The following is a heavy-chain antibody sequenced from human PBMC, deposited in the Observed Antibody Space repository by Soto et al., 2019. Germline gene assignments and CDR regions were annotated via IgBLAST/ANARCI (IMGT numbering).Heavy chain of an antibody. J-gene: IGHJ6*02. CDR2: MYNTGST. CDR3: ARDLWGYCGTDCYPLDV. V-gene: IGHV4-59*01. Sequence: QVQLQESGPGLVKPSETLSLTCTVSGGSISGYYWSWIRQPPGKGLEWIGYMYNTGSTVYNPSFNSRVTISVDTSKNQFSLKLNSVTAADTAVYYCARDLWGYCGTDCYPLDVWGQGNTVTVSS. D-gene: IGHD2-21*02. CDR1: GGSISGYY.